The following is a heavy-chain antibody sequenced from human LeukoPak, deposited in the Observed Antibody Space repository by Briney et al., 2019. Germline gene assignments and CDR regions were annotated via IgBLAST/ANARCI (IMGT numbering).Heavy chain of an antibody. V-gene: IGHV3-49*04. CDR3: TRRPIQLWLSSGMDV. CDR1: GFTFADYA. J-gene: IGHJ6*02. D-gene: IGHD5-18*01. Sequence: RSLSLSCTASGFTFADYAMSWVRQAPGKGLEWLGFIRTNTYGGTTEYAASVKGSFTISRDDSKSIAYLQMNSLKTEDTAVYYCTRRPIQLWLSSGMDVRGEGTTVTVSS. CDR2: IRTNTYGGTT.